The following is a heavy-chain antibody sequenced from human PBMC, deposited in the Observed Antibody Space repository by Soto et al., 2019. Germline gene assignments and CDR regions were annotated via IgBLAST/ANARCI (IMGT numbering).Heavy chain of an antibody. J-gene: IGHJ5*01. CDR3: ARGHLVMVGTNPGLDS. CDR2: ISPDHSGT. D-gene: IGHD1-26*01. Sequence: QVQLVQSGAEVKEPGASLKVSCKTSGYRFTGYYIHWVRQAPGQGLEWMGWISPDHSGTNLAQKFVGRGTMTRDTSNSTVYMELSGLTTDDTAFYFCARGHLVMVGTNPGLDSWGQGTQVIVSP. V-gene: IGHV1-2*02. CDR1: GYRFTGYY.